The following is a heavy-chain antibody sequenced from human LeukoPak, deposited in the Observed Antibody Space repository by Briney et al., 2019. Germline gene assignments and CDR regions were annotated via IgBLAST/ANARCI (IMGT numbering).Heavy chain of an antibody. D-gene: IGHD3-22*01. J-gene: IGHJ5*02. Sequence: GGSLRLSCAASGFTFKNYGMHWVRQAPGKGLDWVGFIRDDGKDKKYADSVKGRFSISRDNSENILCLQMNSLRVEDTAIYYCAKDQSHHDSSGSLYDPWGQGSLVTVSS. CDR1: GFTFKNYG. CDR2: IRDDGKDK. V-gene: IGHV3-30*02. CDR3: AKDQSHHDSSGSLYDP.